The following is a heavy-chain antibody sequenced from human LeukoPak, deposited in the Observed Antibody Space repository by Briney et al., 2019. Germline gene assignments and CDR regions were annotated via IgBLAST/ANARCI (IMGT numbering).Heavy chain of an antibody. CDR1: GYTFTSYG. Sequence: ASVKVSCKASGYTFTSYGISWVRQAPGQGLEWMGWISAYNGNTNYAQKLQGRVTMTTDTSTSTAYMELRSLRSDDTAVYYCARVGIAAAAPYYYYYMDVWGKGTTVTVSS. CDR3: ARVGIAAAAPYYYYYMDV. CDR2: ISAYNGNT. V-gene: IGHV1-18*01. D-gene: IGHD6-13*01. J-gene: IGHJ6*03.